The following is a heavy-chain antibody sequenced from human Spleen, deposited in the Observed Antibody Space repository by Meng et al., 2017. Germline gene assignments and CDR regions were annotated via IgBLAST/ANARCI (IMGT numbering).Heavy chain of an antibody. Sequence: GESLKISCAASGFTFSNYEMTWVRQAPGKGLEWVSYISSRGSSIYYADSVKGRFSISRDNAKDSLYLQMNSLRAEDTAVYYCVRDAGWEQRLVRAIVFDLWGRGTLVTVSS. CDR1: GFTFSNYE. D-gene: IGHD6-19*01. CDR3: VRDAGWEQRLVRAIVFDL. V-gene: IGHV3-48*03. J-gene: IGHJ2*01. CDR2: ISSRGSSI.